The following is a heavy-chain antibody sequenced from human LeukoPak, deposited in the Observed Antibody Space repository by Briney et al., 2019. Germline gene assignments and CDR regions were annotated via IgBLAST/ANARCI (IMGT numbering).Heavy chain of an antibody. CDR2: IYYSGST. J-gene: IGHJ6*02. Sequence: PSETLSLTCTVSGGSISTYSRNRIRQPPGKGLEWIGYIYYSGSTNYNPSLKSRVTISVDTSKNQFSLKLTSVTAADTAVYYCAREGTLVRGVNYGMDVWGQGTTVTVSS. CDR3: AREGTLVRGVNYGMDV. CDR1: GGSISTYS. V-gene: IGHV4-59*01. D-gene: IGHD3-10*01.